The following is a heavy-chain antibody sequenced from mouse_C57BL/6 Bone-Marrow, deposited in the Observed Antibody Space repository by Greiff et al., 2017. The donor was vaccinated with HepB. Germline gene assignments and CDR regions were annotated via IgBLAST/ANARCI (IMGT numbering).Heavy chain of an antibody. CDR2: IDPSDSYT. CDR1: GYTFTSYW. V-gene: IGHV1-50*01. D-gene: IGHD1-1*01. Sequence: QVQLQQPGAELVKPGASVKLSCKASGYTFTSYWMQWVKQRPGQGLEWIGEIDPSDSYTNYNQKFKGKATVTVDTSSSTAYMQLSSLTSEDSAVYYCAREATIVYFDYWGQGTTLTVSS. CDR3: AREATIVYFDY. J-gene: IGHJ2*01.